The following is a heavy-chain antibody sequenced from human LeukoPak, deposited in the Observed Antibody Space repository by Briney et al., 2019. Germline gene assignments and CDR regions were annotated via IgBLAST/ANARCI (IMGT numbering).Heavy chain of an antibody. J-gene: IGHJ4*02. CDR2: ISSDGSNK. D-gene: IGHD4-17*01. Sequence: GGSLRLSCEASGFSFSTYNMHWVRQSPGKGLEWVALISSDGSNKYYRDSLKGRFTISRDNSKNALFLHINSLRPDDSALYYCAADDYGDFIPYYWGQGTLVTISS. V-gene: IGHV3-30*04. CDR3: AADDYGDFIPYY. CDR1: GFSFSTYN.